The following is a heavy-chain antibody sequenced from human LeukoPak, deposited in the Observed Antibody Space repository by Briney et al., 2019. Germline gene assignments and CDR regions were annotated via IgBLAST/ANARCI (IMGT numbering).Heavy chain of an antibody. CDR2: IIPIFGTA. Sequence: SVTVSCKASGGTFSSYAISWVRQAPGQGLEWMGGIIPIFGTANYAQKFQGRVTITADESTSTAYMELSSLRSEDTAVYYCARLGLLNEYYFDYWGQGTLVTVSS. CDR1: GGTFSSYA. D-gene: IGHD3-10*01. CDR3: ARLGLLNEYYFDY. J-gene: IGHJ4*02. V-gene: IGHV1-69*01.